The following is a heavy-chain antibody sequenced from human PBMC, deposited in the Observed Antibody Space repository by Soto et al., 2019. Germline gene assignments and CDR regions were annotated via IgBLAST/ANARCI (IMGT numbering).Heavy chain of an antibody. CDR2: IYYSGST. V-gene: IGHV4-59*01. CDR3: ARFGGYCSSTSCLNWFDP. D-gene: IGHD2-2*01. CDR1: GGSISSYY. J-gene: IGHJ5*02. Sequence: SETLSLTCTVSGGSISSYYWSWIRQPPGKGLEWIGYIYYSGSTNYNPSLKSRVTISVDTSKNQFSLKLSSVTAADTAVYYCARFGGYCSSTSCLNWFDPWGQGTLVTVSS.